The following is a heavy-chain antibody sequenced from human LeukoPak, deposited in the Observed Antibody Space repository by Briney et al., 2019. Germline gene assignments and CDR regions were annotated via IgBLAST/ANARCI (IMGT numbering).Heavy chain of an antibody. J-gene: IGHJ6*02. V-gene: IGHV3-53*04. CDR3: ARWTPLRYFDGGMDV. CDR2: IYSGGST. Sequence: PGGSLRLSCAASGFTVSGNYMSWVRQAPGKGLEGVSVIYSGGSTYYADSVKGRFTIARHNSKNTLYLQMNSLRAEDTAVYYCARWTPLRYFDGGMDVWGQGTTVTVSS. D-gene: IGHD3-9*01. CDR1: GFTVSGNY.